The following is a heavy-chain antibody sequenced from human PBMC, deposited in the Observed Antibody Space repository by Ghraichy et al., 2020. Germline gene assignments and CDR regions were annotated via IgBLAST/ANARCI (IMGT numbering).Heavy chain of an antibody. CDR3: AKDLEYSSGWYRENAFDI. J-gene: IGHJ3*02. Sequence: GGSLRLSCAASGFTFSSDAMSWVRQAPGKGLEWVSAISGSGGSTYYADSVKGRFTISRDNSKNTLYLQMNSLRAEDTAVYYCAKDLEYSSGWYRENAFDIWGQGIMVTVAS. CDR2: ISGSGGST. V-gene: IGHV3-23*01. CDR1: GFTFSSDA. D-gene: IGHD6-19*01.